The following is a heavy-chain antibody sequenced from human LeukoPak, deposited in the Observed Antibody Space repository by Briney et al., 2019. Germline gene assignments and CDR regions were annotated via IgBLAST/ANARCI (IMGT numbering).Heavy chain of an antibody. CDR2: IKSKSDGGAT. Sequence: GGSLRLSCAASGITFSRSWMSWVRQAPGKGLEWVGRIKSKSDGGATDYAAPVKGRFTISRDDSKNTLYLQMNSLKTEDTAVYYCSTAPAAVDYWGQGTLVTVSS. CDR3: STAPAAVDY. J-gene: IGHJ4*02. V-gene: IGHV3-15*01. D-gene: IGHD6-25*01. CDR1: GITFSRSW.